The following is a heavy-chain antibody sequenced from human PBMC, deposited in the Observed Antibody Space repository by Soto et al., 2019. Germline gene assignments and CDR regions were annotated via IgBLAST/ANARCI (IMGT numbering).Heavy chain of an antibody. D-gene: IGHD3-10*01. CDR2: INPSGGST. CDR3: ARDFGTGLDY. Sequence: GASVKVSCKASGYTLTTNYMHWVRQAPGQGPEWMGIINPSGGSTTYAQKFQGRVIMTRDTATSTVYMELSSLRSEDTAVYYCARDFGTGLDYWGQGTPVTVSS. J-gene: IGHJ4*02. V-gene: IGHV1-46*01. CDR1: GYTLTTNY.